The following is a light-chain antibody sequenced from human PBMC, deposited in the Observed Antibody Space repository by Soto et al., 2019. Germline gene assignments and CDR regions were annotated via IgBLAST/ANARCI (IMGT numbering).Light chain of an antibody. CDR1: SSNIGTGYA. Sequence: QSVLTQPPSVSGAPGQRVTNSCTGSSSNIGTGYAVHWYQQLPGTAPKLLIYDNNNRPSGVPDRFSASKSGTSASLAITGLQAEDEADYYCQSYDSSLSGWVFGGGTKLTVL. V-gene: IGLV1-40*01. CDR2: DNN. CDR3: QSYDSSLSGWV. J-gene: IGLJ3*02.